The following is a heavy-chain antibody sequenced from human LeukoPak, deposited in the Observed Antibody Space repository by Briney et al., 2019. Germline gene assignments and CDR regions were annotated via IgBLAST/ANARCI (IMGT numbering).Heavy chain of an antibody. CDR3: ARDVRFSHNYYYGMDV. D-gene: IGHD3-3*01. Sequence: SGGSLRLSCAASGFTFSSYAMSWVRQAPGKGLEWVSVIYSGGSTYYADSVKGRFTISRDNSKNTLYLHMNSLRAEDTAVYYCARDVRFSHNYYYGMDVWGQGTTVTVSS. CDR2: IYSGGST. V-gene: IGHV3-53*01. J-gene: IGHJ6*02. CDR1: GFTFSSYA.